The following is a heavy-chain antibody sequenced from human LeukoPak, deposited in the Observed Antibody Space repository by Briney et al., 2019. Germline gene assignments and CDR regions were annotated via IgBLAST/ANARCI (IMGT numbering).Heavy chain of an antibody. V-gene: IGHV1-46*03. D-gene: IGHD6-19*01. J-gene: IGHJ4*02. Sequence: ASVKVSCKASGYTFTSYYMHWVRQAPGQGLEWMGIINPSGGSTSYAQKFQGRVTMTRDTSTSTVYMELGSLRSEDTAVYYCARVGRAVAGTDHWGQGTLVTVSS. CDR3: ARVGRAVAGTDH. CDR1: GYTFTSYY. CDR2: INPSGGST.